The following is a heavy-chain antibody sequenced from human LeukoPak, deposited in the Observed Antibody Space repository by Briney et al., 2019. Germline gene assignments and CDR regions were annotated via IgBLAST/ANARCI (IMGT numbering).Heavy chain of an antibody. Sequence: SETLSLTCAVYGGSFSGYYWSWIRQPPGKGLEGIGEINHSGSTNYNPSLKSRVTISVDTSKNQFSLKLSSVTAADTAVYYCARADSSGYYYFDYWGQGTLVTVSS. CDR3: ARADSSGYYYFDY. V-gene: IGHV4-34*01. J-gene: IGHJ4*02. D-gene: IGHD3-22*01. CDR2: INHSGST. CDR1: GGSFSGYY.